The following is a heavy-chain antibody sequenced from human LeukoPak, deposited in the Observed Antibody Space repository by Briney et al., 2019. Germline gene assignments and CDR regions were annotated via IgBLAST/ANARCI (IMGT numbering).Heavy chain of an antibody. V-gene: IGHV1-18*01. D-gene: IGHD3-10*01. Sequence: ASVKVSCKASGDTFTSYGISWVRQAPGQGLEWMGWISAYNGNTNYAQKLQGRVTMTTDTSTSTAYMELRSLRSDDTAVYYCASTMVRGVIIPYYFDYWGQGTLVTVSS. CDR1: GDTFTSYG. CDR2: ISAYNGNT. CDR3: ASTMVRGVIIPYYFDY. J-gene: IGHJ4*02.